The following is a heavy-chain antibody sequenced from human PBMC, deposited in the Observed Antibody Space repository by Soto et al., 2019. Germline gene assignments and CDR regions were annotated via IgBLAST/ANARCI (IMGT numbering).Heavy chain of an antibody. CDR2: VIPRIDKR. V-gene: IGHV1-69*18. CDR3: ARGWVEEAFDI. Sequence: QVQLVQSGAEVKKPGSSVTVSCTASGGTLTSFTIYWVRQAPGQGFEWMGSVIPRIDKRNYAQKFQGRVTLSADESSNTAYLELSSLTSEDTAVYYCARGWVEEAFDIWGQGTLVTMSS. CDR1: GGTLTSFT. D-gene: IGHD2-15*01. J-gene: IGHJ3*02.